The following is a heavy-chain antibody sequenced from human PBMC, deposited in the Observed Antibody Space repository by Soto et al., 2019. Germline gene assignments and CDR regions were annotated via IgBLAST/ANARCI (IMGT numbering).Heavy chain of an antibody. CDR3: AKDRRADWESYYYYAMDV. J-gene: IGHJ6*02. CDR2: IIPIYGTA. V-gene: IGHV1-69*01. Sequence: QVQLVQSGAEVKKPGSSVKVSCKASGGTFSSFTISWVRQAPAQGLEWMGGIIPIYGTANYAQKFQGRVTITADASTRTDYMELSSLRSEDTAVYYCAKDRRADWESYYYYAMDVWGQGTTVTVSS. D-gene: IGHD1-26*01. CDR1: GGTFSSFT.